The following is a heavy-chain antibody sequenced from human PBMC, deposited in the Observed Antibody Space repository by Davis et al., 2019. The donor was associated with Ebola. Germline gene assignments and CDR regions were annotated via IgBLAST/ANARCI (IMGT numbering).Heavy chain of an antibody. D-gene: IGHD3-10*01. CDR1: GFTFSSYA. V-gene: IGHV3-23*01. CDR3: AAEGRSSRPGY. CDR2: IGGSDGST. J-gene: IGHJ4*02. Sequence: PGGSLRLSCEGTGFTFSSYAMSWVRQAPGKGLEWVSGIGGSDGSTYYAGSVKGRFTVSRDNSKNTLHLQMNGLRAEDTAVYYCAAEGRSSRPGYWGQGTLVTVSS.